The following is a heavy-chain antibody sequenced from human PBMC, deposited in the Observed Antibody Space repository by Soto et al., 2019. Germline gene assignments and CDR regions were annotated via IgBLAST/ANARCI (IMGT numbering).Heavy chain of an antibody. D-gene: IGHD2-15*01. J-gene: IGHJ3*02. V-gene: IGHV3-23*01. CDR3: APHVSCSGGSCQYDAFAI. CDR2: ITADGGT. Sequence: PGGSLRLSCAASGFTFSSYNMNWVRQAPGKGPEWVSTITADGGTYYADSVKGRFAMSRDTSEGTLYLQMNSLGAEDTAAYYCAPHVSCSGGSCQYDAFAIRGQGTMVTVSS. CDR1: GFTFSSYN.